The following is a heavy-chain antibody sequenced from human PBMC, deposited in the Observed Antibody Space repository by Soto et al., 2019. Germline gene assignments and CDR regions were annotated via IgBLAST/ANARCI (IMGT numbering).Heavy chain of an antibody. D-gene: IGHD3-3*01. CDR3: ARGSDYDFWSGLIYFDY. J-gene: IGHJ4*02. CDR2: ISAYNGNT. Sequence: ASVKVSCKASGYTFTSYGISWVRQAPGQGLEWMGWISAYNGNTNYAQKLQGRVTMTTDTSTSTAYMELRSLRSDDTAVYYCARGSDYDFWSGLIYFDYWGQGTLVTVSS. V-gene: IGHV1-18*01. CDR1: GYTFTSYG.